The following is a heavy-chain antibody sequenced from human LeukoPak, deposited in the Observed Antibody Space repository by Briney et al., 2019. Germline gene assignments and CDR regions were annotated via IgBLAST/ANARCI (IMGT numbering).Heavy chain of an antibody. Sequence: GESLKISGKGSGYSFTSYWIGWVRQMPGKGLEWMGIIYPGDSDTRYSPSFQGQVTISADKSISTAYLQWSSLKASDTAMYYRATYYDSSGYPSGVGGMDVWGQGTTVTVSS. D-gene: IGHD3-22*01. CDR3: ATYYDSSGYPSGVGGMDV. J-gene: IGHJ6*02. CDR1: GYSFTSYW. CDR2: IYPGDSDT. V-gene: IGHV5-51*01.